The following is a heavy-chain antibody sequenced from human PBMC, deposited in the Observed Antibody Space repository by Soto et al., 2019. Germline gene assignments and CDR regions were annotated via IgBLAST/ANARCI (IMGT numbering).Heavy chain of an antibody. V-gene: IGHV1-18*04. J-gene: IGHJ4*02. CDR1: GYTFTNYG. CDR2: ISAYNGNT. D-gene: IGHD3-3*01. Sequence: VASVKVSCKASGYTFTNYGISWVRQAPGQGLEWMTWISAYNGNTNYAQRFQGRVTMTTDTSTSTAYMELRSLRSDDTAVYYCARSTGDSLDSWGQGTLVTVSS. CDR3: ARSTGDSLDS.